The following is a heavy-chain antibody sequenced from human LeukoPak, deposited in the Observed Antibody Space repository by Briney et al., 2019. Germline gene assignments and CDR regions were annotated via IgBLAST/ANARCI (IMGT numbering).Heavy chain of an antibody. V-gene: IGHV3-23*01. CDR1: GFTFSSYA. CDR2: ISGNGAST. J-gene: IGHJ4*02. Sequence: PGGSLRLSCAASGFTFSSYAISWVRQAPGKGLEWVSSISGNGASTYYADSVKGRFTISRDSSKNTLYLQMNTLRAEDTALYYCAKPRHTYGYFPLGYWGQGTLVTVSS. CDR3: AKPRHTYGYFPLGY. D-gene: IGHD5-18*01.